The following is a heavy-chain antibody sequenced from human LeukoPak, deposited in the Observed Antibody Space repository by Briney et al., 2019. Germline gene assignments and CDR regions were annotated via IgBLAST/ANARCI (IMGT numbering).Heavy chain of an antibody. CDR1: GGSISSSSYY. Sequence: SETLSLTCTVSGGSISSSSYYWGWIRQPPGKGLEWIGSIYYSGSTYYNPSLKSRVTISVDTSKNQFSLKLSSVTAADTAVYYCARTDLGYYDSSGYCPFDYWGQGTLVTVSS. J-gene: IGHJ4*02. D-gene: IGHD3-22*01. V-gene: IGHV4-39*07. CDR2: IYYSGST. CDR3: ARTDLGYYDSSGYCPFDY.